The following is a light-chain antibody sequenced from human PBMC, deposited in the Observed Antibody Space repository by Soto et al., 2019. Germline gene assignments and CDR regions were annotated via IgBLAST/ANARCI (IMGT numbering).Light chain of an antibody. CDR1: QSVLYSSNNKNY. Sequence: DIVMTQSPDSLAVSLGERATINCKSSQSVLYSSNNKNYVTWYQQKPGQPPKLLIYWASNRESGVPDRFSGSGSGTDFTLTISSLQAEDVAVYYCQQYYSTPFTVGPGTKVDIK. CDR2: WAS. V-gene: IGKV4-1*01. J-gene: IGKJ3*01. CDR3: QQYYSTPFT.